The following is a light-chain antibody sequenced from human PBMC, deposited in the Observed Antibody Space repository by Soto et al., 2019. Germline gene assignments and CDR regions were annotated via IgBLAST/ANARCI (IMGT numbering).Light chain of an antibody. CDR3: SSYTSNSTDV. CDR2: EVS. J-gene: IGLJ1*01. V-gene: IGLV2-14*01. Sequence: QSVLTQPASVSGSPGQSITISCTGTSSDVGGYDYVSWYQHHPGKAPKLTIYEVSNRPSGVSNRFSGSKSGNTASLTISGLQAEDEAEYYCSSYTSNSTDVFGTGTKVTVL. CDR1: SSDVGGYDY.